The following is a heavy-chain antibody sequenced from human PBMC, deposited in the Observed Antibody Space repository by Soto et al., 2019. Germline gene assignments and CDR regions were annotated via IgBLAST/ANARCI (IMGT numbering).Heavy chain of an antibody. Sequence: LSXTFTFYCCSISSVDYYWSWIRQPPGKGLEWIGYIYYSGSTYYNPSLKSRVTISVDTSKNQFSLKLSSVTAADTAVYYCASSSYYDSSGYYSNWFDPWGQGTLVTVYS. CDR1: CCSISSVDYY. V-gene: IGHV4-30-4*01. D-gene: IGHD3-22*01. CDR3: ASSSYYDSSGYYSNWFDP. J-gene: IGHJ5*02. CDR2: IYYSGST.